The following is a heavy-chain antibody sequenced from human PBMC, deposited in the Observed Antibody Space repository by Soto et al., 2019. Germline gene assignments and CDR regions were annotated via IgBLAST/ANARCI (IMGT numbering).Heavy chain of an antibody. CDR3: ARDGSANGMDV. CDR1: GGPISSYY. D-gene: IGHD2-2*03. Sequence: SETLSLTCTVSGGPISSYYWSWIRQPPGKGLEWIGYIYYSGSTNYNPSLKSRVTISVDTSKNQFSLKLSSVTAADTAVYYCARDGSANGMDVWGQGTTVTVSS. V-gene: IGHV4-59*01. CDR2: IYYSGST. J-gene: IGHJ6*02.